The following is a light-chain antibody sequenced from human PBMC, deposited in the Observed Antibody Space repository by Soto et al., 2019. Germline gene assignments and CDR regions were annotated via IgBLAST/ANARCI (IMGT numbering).Light chain of an antibody. CDR3: QQYHSYPWT. Sequence: DIPMTQSPSTLSASVGDRVTITCRASQSISSWLAWYQQKPGKAPKLLIYKASSLESGVPSRFSGSGSGTEFTLTISSPQPDDFATYYCQQYHSYPWTFGQGAKVEIK. V-gene: IGKV1-5*03. CDR1: QSISSW. CDR2: KAS. J-gene: IGKJ1*01.